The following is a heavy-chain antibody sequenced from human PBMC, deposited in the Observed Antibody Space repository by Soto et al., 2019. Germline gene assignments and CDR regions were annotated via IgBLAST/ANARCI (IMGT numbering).Heavy chain of an antibody. J-gene: IGHJ3*02. CDR2: IIPIFGTA. CDR1: GGTFSSYA. Sequence: QVQLVQSGAEVKKPGSSVKVSCKASGGTFSSYAISWVRQAPGQGLEWMGGIIPIFGTANYAQKFQGRVTITADESTSTAYMELSSLRSEDTAVYYCASSSVVVPAAISGGGAFDIWGRGTMVTVSS. D-gene: IGHD2-2*02. CDR3: ASSSVVVPAAISGGGAFDI. V-gene: IGHV1-69*01.